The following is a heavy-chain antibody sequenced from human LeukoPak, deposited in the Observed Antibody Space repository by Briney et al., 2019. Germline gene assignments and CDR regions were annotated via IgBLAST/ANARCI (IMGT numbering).Heavy chain of an antibody. J-gene: IGHJ4*02. Sequence: SGTLSLTCAVSGGSISSSNWWSWVRQPPGKGLEWIGEIYHSGSTNYNPSLKSRVTISVDKSKNQFSLKLSSVTAADTAVYYCARSQGKQWLLRAPDYWGQGTLVTVSS. D-gene: IGHD6-19*01. CDR1: GGSISSSNW. CDR2: IYHSGST. V-gene: IGHV4-4*02. CDR3: ARSQGKQWLLRAPDY.